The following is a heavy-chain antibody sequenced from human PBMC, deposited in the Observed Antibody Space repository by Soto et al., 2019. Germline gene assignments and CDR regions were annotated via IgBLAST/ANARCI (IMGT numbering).Heavy chain of an antibody. CDR1: GGSVSSGSYY. CDR2: IYCSGST. V-gene: IGHV4-61*01. Sequence: SETLSLTCTVSGGSVSSGSYYWSWIRQPPGKGLEWIGYIYCSGSTNYNPSLKSRVTISVDTSKNQFSLKLSSVTAADTAVYYCARVLGGRGDYDFWSGGDAFDIWGQGTMVTVSS. J-gene: IGHJ3*02. D-gene: IGHD3-3*01. CDR3: ARVLGGRGDYDFWSGGDAFDI.